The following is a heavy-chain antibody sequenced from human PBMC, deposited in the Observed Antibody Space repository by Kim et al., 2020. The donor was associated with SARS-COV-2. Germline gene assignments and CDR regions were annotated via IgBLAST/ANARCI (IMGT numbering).Heavy chain of an antibody. J-gene: IGHJ4*02. CDR3: ARHRRAGIVATMRDFDY. V-gene: IGHV4-39*01. Sequence: SQTLSLTCTVSGGSISSSSYYWGWIRQPPGKGLEWIGSIYYSGSTYYNPSLKSRVTISVDTSKNQFSLKLSSVTAADTAVYYCARHRRAGIVATMRDFDYWGQGTLVTVSS. D-gene: IGHD5-12*01. CDR1: GGSISSSSYY. CDR2: IYYSGST.